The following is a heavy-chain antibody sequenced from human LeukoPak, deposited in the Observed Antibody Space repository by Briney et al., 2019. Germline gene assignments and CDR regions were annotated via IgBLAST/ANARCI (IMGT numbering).Heavy chain of an antibody. D-gene: IGHD5-24*01. V-gene: IGHV4-34*01. Sequence: SQTLSLTCAVYGGSFSGYYWSWIRQPPGKGREWVGEINHSGSTNDNPSLKGRGTISVDTSKNQFSLKLSSVTAADTAVYYCARGRGRWLQLTRYFDYWGQGTLVTVSS. CDR3: ARGRGRWLQLTRYFDY. CDR1: GGSFSGYY. J-gene: IGHJ4*02. CDR2: INHSGST.